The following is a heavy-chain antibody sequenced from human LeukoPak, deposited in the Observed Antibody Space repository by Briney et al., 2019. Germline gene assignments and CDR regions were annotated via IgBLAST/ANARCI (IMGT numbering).Heavy chain of an antibody. CDR1: GFTFSSYW. Sequence: PGGSLRLSCAASGFTFSSYWMSWVRQAPGKGLEWVANIKQDGSEEYYVDSVKGRFTISRDNAKNSLFLEMTSLRAEDTAVYYCTRHHSIVGDAFDLWGLGTMVTVSS. CDR2: IKQDGSEE. V-gene: IGHV3-7*03. D-gene: IGHD3-22*01. CDR3: TRHHSIVGDAFDL. J-gene: IGHJ3*01.